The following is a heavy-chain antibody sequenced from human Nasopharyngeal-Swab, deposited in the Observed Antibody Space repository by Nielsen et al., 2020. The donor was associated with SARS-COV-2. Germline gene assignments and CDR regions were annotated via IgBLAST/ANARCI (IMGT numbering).Heavy chain of an antibody. CDR3: TRDNGTYNWFDP. Sequence: GESLKISCAGSGFIFGDCAIHWVRQSSAKGLEWVAHIDKKANNYATEYAASVKGRFTISRDDSSNMAYLQMNRLNTEDTAVYYCTRDNGTYNWFDPWGQGVLVTVSS. CDR1: GFIFGDCA. D-gene: IGHD3-10*01. V-gene: IGHV3-73*01. J-gene: IGHJ5*02. CDR2: IDKKANNYAT.